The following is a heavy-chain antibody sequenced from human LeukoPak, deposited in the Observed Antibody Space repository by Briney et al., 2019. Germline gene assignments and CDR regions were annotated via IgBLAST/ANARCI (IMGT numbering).Heavy chain of an antibody. CDR1: GFAFSSYA. D-gene: IGHD7-27*01. Sequence: PGGSLRLSCAASGFAFSSYAMTWVRQAPGKGLEWVSGLTADSRGIFYAESVKGRFTISRDNSKNTVYLQMGSLGVEDTATYYCVQDWAWGALGSWGQGTQVTVPS. J-gene: IGHJ5*02. CDR3: VQDWAWGALGS. CDR2: LTADSRGI. V-gene: IGHV3-23*01.